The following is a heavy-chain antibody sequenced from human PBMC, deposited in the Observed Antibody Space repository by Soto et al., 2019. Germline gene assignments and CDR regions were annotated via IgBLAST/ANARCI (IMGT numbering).Heavy chain of an antibody. Sequence: EVQLVESGGGLVQPGGSLRLSCVGSGFTFSSYWMSWVRQAPGKGLEWVANIKQDGSKKYYVDSVKDRFTISRDNANNSLYLQMNSLRAEDSAVYYCARVYPGSGWPYPYYGMDVWGQGTTVTVSS. CDR1: GFTFSSYW. V-gene: IGHV3-7*01. J-gene: IGHJ6*02. CDR3: ARVYPGSGWPYPYYGMDV. CDR2: IKQDGSKK. D-gene: IGHD6-19*01.